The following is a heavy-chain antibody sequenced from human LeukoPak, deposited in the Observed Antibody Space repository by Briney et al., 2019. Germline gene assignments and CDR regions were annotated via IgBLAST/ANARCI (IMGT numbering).Heavy chain of an antibody. Sequence: GGSLRLSCAASGFTFSSHRMSWVRQTPGKGLERVAHIKEDGSEKYYVDSVKGRFTISRDNAKNSLYLQVNSLRSEDTAVYYCARDEVTYWGQGILVTVSS. CDR1: GFTFSSHR. CDR3: ARDEVTY. V-gene: IGHV3-7*01. J-gene: IGHJ4*02. CDR2: IKEDGSEK.